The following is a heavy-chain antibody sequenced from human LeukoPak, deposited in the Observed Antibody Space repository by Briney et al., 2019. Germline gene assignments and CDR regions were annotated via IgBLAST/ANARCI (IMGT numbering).Heavy chain of an antibody. V-gene: IGHV4-59*08. Sequence: PSETLSLTCTVSGASISSYHWSWIRQPPGKGLEWIGDLFNSGGTSYNASLKSRVTVSVDTSKNQLSLKLSSVTAADTAVYYCARGYSDQSFDYWGQGTLVTVSS. J-gene: IGHJ4*02. CDR1: GASISSYH. D-gene: IGHD2-2*02. CDR2: LFNSGGT. CDR3: ARGYSDQSFDY.